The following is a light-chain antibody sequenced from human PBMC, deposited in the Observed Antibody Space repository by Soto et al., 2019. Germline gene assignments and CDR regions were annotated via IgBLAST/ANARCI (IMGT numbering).Light chain of an antibody. J-gene: IGKJ3*01. CDR1: QSISSSY. V-gene: IGKV3-20*01. Sequence: EIVLTQSPGTLSLSPGERATLSCRASQSISSSYLAWYQHKPGQAPRLLLFATSIRATGIPDRISGSGSGTDFTLTISSLEPEDFAVYYCQQYDTSPFTFGPGTKVDIK. CDR3: QQYDTSPFT. CDR2: ATS.